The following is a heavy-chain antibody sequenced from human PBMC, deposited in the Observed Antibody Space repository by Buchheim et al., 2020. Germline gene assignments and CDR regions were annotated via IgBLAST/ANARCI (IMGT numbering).Heavy chain of an antibody. CDR3: ARDRTLYCSSDTCSENSNDC. CDR2: INRKGGIT. CDR1: GFRFGDYG. D-gene: IGHD2-2*01. J-gene: IGHJ4*02. V-gene: IGHV3-20*04. Sequence: EVQLVESGGGVVRPGGSLRLSCVGSGFRFGDYGMSWVRQGPGKGLEWVSGINRKGGITGYADSVKGRFTITRDNAKNSLYLQMNSLRAEDTALYYCARDRTLYCSSDTCSENSNDCWGQGTL.